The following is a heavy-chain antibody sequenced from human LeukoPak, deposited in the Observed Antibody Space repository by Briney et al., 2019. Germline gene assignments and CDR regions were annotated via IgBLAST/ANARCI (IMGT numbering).Heavy chain of an antibody. CDR2: IIPIFGTT. Sequence: SVKVSCKASGGTFSNYGITWVRQAPGQGLEWMGGIIPIFGTTKYAQKFQGRVTITADESTSAVYMQLSSLTSEDTAVYYCARYSSSTSPYYYYYYMDVWGKGTTVTISS. V-gene: IGHV1-69*13. J-gene: IGHJ6*03. CDR3: ARYSSSTSPYYYYYYMDV. CDR1: GGTFSNYG. D-gene: IGHD2-2*01.